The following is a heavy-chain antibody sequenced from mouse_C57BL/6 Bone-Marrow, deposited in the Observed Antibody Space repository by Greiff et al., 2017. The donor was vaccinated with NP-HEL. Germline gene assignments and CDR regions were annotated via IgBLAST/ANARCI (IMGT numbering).Heavy chain of an antibody. CDR2: INPGSGGT. CDR3: ARWDTTDYFDY. J-gene: IGHJ2*01. D-gene: IGHD1-1*01. V-gene: IGHV1-54*01. CDR1: GYAFTNYL. Sequence: QVQLQQSGAELVRPGTSVKVSCKASGYAFTNYLIEWVKQRPGQGLEWIGVINPGSGGTNYNEKFKGKATLTADKSSSTAYMQLSSLTSADSAVYFCARWDTTDYFDYWGQGTTLTVSS.